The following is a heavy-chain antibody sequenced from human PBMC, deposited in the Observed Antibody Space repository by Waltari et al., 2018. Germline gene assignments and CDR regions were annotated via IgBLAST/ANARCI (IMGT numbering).Heavy chain of an antibody. CDR2: ISYDGSNE. V-gene: IGHV3-30*02. Sequence: QVHLVESGGGVVQPGGSLRLSCAAPGFNFTFFGMHWVRQAPGKGLEWVSFISYDGSNENYADSVKGRFTMSRDNSKKMWYVQMNNLRAEDSAVYYCVKGNEIDYWGQGTLVTVSS. J-gene: IGHJ4*02. D-gene: IGHD1-1*01. CDR1: GFNFTFFG. CDR3: VKGNEIDY.